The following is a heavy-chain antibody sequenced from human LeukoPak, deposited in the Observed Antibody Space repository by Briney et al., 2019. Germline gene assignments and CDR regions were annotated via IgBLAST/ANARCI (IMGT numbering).Heavy chain of an antibody. CDR2: IWYDGSNK. CDR1: GFTFNSYA. D-gene: IGHD3-22*01. CDR3: ARDKGVINVGIDY. J-gene: IGHJ4*02. V-gene: IGHV3-33*01. Sequence: GGSLRLPCAASGFTFNSYAMHWVRQAPGKGLEWVAVIWYDGSNKYYADSVKGRFTISRDNSKNTLNLQMNSLRAEDTAVYYCARDKGVINVGIDYWGQGTLVTVSS.